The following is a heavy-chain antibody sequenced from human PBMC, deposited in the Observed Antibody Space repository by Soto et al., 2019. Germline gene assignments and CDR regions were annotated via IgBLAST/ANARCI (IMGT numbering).Heavy chain of an antibody. CDR1: GGSISSYY. CDR2: IYYSGST. CDR3: ARLYSSGWIYYYGMDV. Sequence: PSETLSLTCTVSGGSISSYYWSWIRQPPGKGLEWIGYIYYSGSTNYNPSLKSRVTISVDTSKSKFSLKLRSVTAADTAVYYCARLYSSGWIYYYGMDVWGQGTTVTVSS. V-gene: IGHV4-59*08. J-gene: IGHJ6*02. D-gene: IGHD6-19*01.